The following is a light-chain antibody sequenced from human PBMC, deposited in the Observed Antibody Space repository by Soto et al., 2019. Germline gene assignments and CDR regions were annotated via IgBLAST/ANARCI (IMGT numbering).Light chain of an antibody. J-gene: IGKJ3*01. CDR1: QGINNY. CDR3: RSYYVAPFT. Sequence: DIQMTQSPSALSASVGDTVTITGRASQGINNYLAWYQQRPGQDPMLLIYDASTLQSGVPSRFSGSGSGTDFTLTILSLQDEDGESYYCRSYYVAPFTFGPGTKVDIK. V-gene: IGKV1-27*01. CDR2: DAS.